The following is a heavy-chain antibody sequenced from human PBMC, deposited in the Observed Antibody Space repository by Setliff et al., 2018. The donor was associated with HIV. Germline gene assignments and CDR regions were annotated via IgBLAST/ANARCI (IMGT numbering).Heavy chain of an antibody. CDR3: ATKRFYNAIWGSYRDTQRAYFDY. D-gene: IGHD3-16*02. V-gene: IGHV4-34*01. J-gene: IGHJ4*02. CDR1: GGSLKNYY. Sequence: TSETLSLTCAVYGGSLKNYYWSWIRQPPGKGLEWIGEIDHSGGTNYNPSLKDRVTISLDTSKNQFSLKVTNVTAADTAVYFCATKRFYNAIWGSYRDTQRAYFDYWGQRTLVTSPQ. CDR2: IDHSGGT.